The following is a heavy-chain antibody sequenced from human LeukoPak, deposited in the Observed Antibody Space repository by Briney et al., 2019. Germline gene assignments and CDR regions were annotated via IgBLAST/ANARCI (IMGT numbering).Heavy chain of an antibody. D-gene: IGHD4/OR15-4a*01. Sequence: GGSLRLSCAASRFTFINAWMNWVRQAPGKGLEWVGRIKSKADGETTDYAAPVKGRFTISRDDSNNLVYLQMSSLKVEDTAVYYCAIDEPNYAPYDFDYWGQGTLVTVSS. CDR1: RFTFINAW. J-gene: IGHJ4*02. CDR2: IKSKADGETT. CDR3: AIDEPNYAPYDFDY. V-gene: IGHV3-15*01.